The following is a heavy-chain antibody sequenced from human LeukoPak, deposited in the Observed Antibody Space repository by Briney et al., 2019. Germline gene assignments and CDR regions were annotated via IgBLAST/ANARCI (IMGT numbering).Heavy chain of an antibody. CDR1: GFTFSSYA. D-gene: IGHD3-22*01. CDR3: ARDPAMIVVVITSPYFGH. V-gene: IGHV3-30-3*01. J-gene: IGHJ4*02. CDR2: ISYDGSNK. Sequence: GGSLRPSCAASGFTFSSYAMHWVRQAPGKGLEWVAVISYDGSNKYYADSVKGRFTISRDNSKNTLYLQMNSLRAEDTAVYYCARDPAMIVVVITSPYFGHWGQGTLVTVPS.